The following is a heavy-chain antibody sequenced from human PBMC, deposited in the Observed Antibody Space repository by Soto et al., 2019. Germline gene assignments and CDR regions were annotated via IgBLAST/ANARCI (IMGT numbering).Heavy chain of an antibody. Sequence: SETLSLTCTVSGGSVSSGSYYWSWIRQPPGKGLEWIGYIYYSGSTNYNPSLKSRVTISVDTSKNQFSLKLSSVTAADTAVYYWARKDILTGYGYYYYYMDVWGKGTTVTVSS. D-gene: IGHD3-9*01. CDR1: GGSVSSGSYY. CDR3: ARKDILTGYGYYYYYMDV. J-gene: IGHJ6*03. CDR2: IYYSGST. V-gene: IGHV4-61*01.